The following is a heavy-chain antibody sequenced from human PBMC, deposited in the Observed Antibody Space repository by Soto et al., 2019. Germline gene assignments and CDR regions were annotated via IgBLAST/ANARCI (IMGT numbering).Heavy chain of an antibody. CDR1: GFTFSGYA. V-gene: IGHV3-23*01. J-gene: IGHJ5*02. CDR2: IGSGSP. Sequence: EVQLLESGGGLVQPGGSLRLSCAASGFTFSGYAMSWVRQAPGKGLEWVSAIGSGSPFYADSVKGRFTISRDNANSMLYLQMNSLRAADTAVYFCAQDLGSSWYHYNSFAPGGQGTLVTVSS. CDR3: AQDLGSSWYHYNSFAP. D-gene: IGHD6-13*01.